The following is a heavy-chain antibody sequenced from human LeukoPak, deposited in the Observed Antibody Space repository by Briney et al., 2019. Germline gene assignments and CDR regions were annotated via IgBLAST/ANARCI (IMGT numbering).Heavy chain of an antibody. CDR1: GFTFSNYA. Sequence: GSLRLSCAASGFTFSNYAMHWVRQAPGKGLGWVALISYDGSNKYYADSVKGRFTISRDNSKNTLYLQMNSLRAEDTAVYYCAKGLSMVATTGFDYWGQGTLVTVSS. CDR2: ISYDGSNK. J-gene: IGHJ4*02. D-gene: IGHD5-12*01. V-gene: IGHV3-30*18. CDR3: AKGLSMVATTGFDY.